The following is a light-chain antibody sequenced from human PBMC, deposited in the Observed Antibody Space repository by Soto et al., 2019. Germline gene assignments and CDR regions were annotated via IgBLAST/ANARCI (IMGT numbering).Light chain of an antibody. Sequence: EIVLTESPGTLSLSPGERATLSFRASQSVSSSYLAWYQQKPGQAPRLLIYGASTRATGIPARFSGSGSGTEFTLTISSLQSEDFAVYYCQQYNNWPPKTCGQGTKVDIK. CDR1: QSVSSSY. CDR3: QQYNNWPPKT. V-gene: IGKV3-15*01. J-gene: IGKJ1*01. CDR2: GAS.